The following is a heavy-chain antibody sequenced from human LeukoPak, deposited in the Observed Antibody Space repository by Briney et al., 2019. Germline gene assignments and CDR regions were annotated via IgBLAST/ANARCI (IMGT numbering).Heavy chain of an antibody. V-gene: IGHV3-21*01. J-gene: IGHJ4*02. CDR1: GFTFSSYS. CDR3: ARDPSGWYFVDY. D-gene: IGHD6-19*01. CDR2: ISSSSSYI. Sequence: PGGSLRLSCAASGFTFSSYSMNWVRQAPGKGLEWVSSISSSSSYIYYADSVKGRFTISRDNAKNSLYLQMNSLRAEDTAVYYCARDPSGWYFVDYWGQETLVTVSS.